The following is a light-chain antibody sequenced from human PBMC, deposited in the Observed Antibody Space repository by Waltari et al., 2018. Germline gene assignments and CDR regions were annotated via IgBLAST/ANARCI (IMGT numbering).Light chain of an antibody. CDR2: AAA. J-gene: IGKJ5*01. V-gene: IGKV1-16*01. CDR1: QGISKN. Sequence: DIQMTQSPSSLSASIGDRVTITCRASQGISKNLDWFQQKPGKVPKSLIYAAASLQRGVPSTFSGSGSETEFTLTITSLQPEDFATYYCQQYNSFPITFGQGTRLEI. CDR3: QQYNSFPIT.